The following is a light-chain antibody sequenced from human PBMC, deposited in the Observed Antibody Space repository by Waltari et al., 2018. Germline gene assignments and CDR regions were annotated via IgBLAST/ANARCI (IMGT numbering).Light chain of an antibody. CDR2: DAV. CDR1: QSVSSY. J-gene: IGKJ1*01. Sequence: EIVLTQSPATLSLSPGERDTLSCRASQSVSSYLAWYQQNPSQAPRLLIYDAVNRATGIPARFSGSGSGTDFTLTISSLEPEDFAVYYCQQRSNWGVTFGQGTKVEIK. V-gene: IGKV3-11*01. CDR3: QQRSNWGVT.